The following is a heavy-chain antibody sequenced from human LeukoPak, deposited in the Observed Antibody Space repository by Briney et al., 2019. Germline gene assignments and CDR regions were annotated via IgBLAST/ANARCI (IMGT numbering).Heavy chain of an antibody. CDR1: GFTFSSYA. Sequence: PGRSLRLSCAASGFTFSSYAMHWVRQAPGKGLEWVAVISYDGSNKYYADSVKGRFTISRDNSKNTLYLQMNSLRAEDTAVYYCARAAKYDILTGHDYWGQGTLVTVSS. CDR2: ISYDGSNK. J-gene: IGHJ4*02. CDR3: ARAAKYDILTGHDY. D-gene: IGHD3-9*01. V-gene: IGHV3-30-3*01.